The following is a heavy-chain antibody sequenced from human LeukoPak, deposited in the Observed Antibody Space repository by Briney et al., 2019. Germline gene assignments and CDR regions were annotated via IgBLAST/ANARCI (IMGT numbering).Heavy chain of an antibody. CDR3: AAIVRERYYYYGMDV. CDR2: IYYSGST. V-gene: IGHV4-39*01. D-gene: IGHD1-26*01. J-gene: IGHJ6*02. Sequence: PSETLSLTCTVSGGSISSSSYYWGWIRQPPGKGLEWIGSIYYSGSTYYNPSLKSRVTISVDTSKNQFSLKLSSVTAADTAVYYCAAIVRERYYYYGMDVWGQGTTVTVSS. CDR1: GGSISSSSYY.